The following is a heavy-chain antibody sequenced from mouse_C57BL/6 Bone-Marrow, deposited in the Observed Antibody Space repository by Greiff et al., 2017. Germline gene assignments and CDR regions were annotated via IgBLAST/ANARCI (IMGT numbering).Heavy chain of an antibody. D-gene: IGHD4-1*01. CDR3: TRANWDVWFAY. V-gene: IGHV5-9-1*02. Sequence: VQGVESGEGLVKPGGSLKLSCAASGFTFSSYAMSWVRQTPEKRLEWVAYISSGGDYIYYADTVKGRFTISRDNARNTLYLQMSSLKSEDTAMYYCTRANWDVWFAYWGQGTLVTVSA. J-gene: IGHJ3*01. CDR2: ISSGGDYI. CDR1: GFTFSSYA.